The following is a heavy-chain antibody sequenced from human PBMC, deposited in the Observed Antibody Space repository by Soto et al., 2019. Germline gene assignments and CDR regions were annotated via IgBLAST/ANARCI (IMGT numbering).Heavy chain of an antibody. V-gene: IGHV4-30-2*01. CDR2: IYHSGST. J-gene: IGHJ6*02. CDR3: ARAPIAAAGPNGYYYYGMDV. Sequence: SETLSLTCAVSGGSISSGGYSWSWIRQPPGKGLEWIGYIYHSGSTYYNPSLKSRVTISVDRSKNQFSLKLSSVTAADTAVYYCARAPIAAAGPNGYYYYGMDVWGQGTTVTVSS. CDR1: GGSISSGGYS. D-gene: IGHD6-13*01.